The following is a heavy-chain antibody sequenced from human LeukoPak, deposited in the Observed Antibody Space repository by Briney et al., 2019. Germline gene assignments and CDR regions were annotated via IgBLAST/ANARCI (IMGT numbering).Heavy chain of an antibody. CDR2: IDPRDSYT. Sequence: NRGESLKISCKGSGYSFTSYWTSWVRQMPGKGLEWMGRIDPRDSYTNYSPSFQGQVTISADKSISTAYLQWSSLKASDTAMYYCARHSPGDSCFYSDWGQGTLVTVSS. CDR3: ARHSPGDSCFYSD. CDR1: GYSFTSYW. D-gene: IGHD2-2*01. V-gene: IGHV5-10-1*01. J-gene: IGHJ4*02.